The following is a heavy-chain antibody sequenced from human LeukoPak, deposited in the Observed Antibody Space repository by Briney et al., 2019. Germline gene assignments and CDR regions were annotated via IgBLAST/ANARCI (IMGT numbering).Heavy chain of an antibody. CDR1: GYTFTGYY. Sequence: ASVKVSCKASGYTFTGYYIHWLRQAPGQGLEWMGWINPKSGGTNYGQKFQGRVTMTRDTSISTAYMELSSLRSDDTAVYYCARGPTMMVVVPDEGAYWGQGTLVTVSS. V-gene: IGHV1-2*02. J-gene: IGHJ4*02. CDR2: INPKSGGT. D-gene: IGHD3-22*01. CDR3: ARGPTMMVVVPDEGAY.